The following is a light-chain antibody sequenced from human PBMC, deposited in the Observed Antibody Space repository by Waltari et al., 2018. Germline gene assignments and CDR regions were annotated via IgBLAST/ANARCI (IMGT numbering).Light chain of an antibody. J-gene: IGKJ2*01. CDR1: QTVRSSY. V-gene: IGKV3-20*01. Sequence: EIVLTQSPGTLSLSPGERATLSCRASQTVRSSYIAWYQQRPGQAPRLLIHGASSRATGIPDRFRGSGSGTDFTLTISGLEPDDFAVYFCELYDSSPPGYTFGQGTKLEI. CDR2: GAS. CDR3: ELYDSSPPGYT.